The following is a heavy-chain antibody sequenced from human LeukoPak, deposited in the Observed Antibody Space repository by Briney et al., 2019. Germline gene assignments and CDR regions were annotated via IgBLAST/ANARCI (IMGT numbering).Heavy chain of an antibody. J-gene: IGHJ6*02. CDR3: AKRSRRLTIVRGVPREDV. Sequence: GGSLRLSCAASGFTFSSYAMNWVRQAPGKGLEWVSGISGNGDTTYYADSVKGRFTISRDNSKNTLYLQMNSLRTEDTAVYYCAKRSRRLTIVRGVPREDVWGQGTTVTVSS. CDR1: GFTFSSYA. V-gene: IGHV3-23*01. CDR2: ISGNGDTT. D-gene: IGHD3-10*01.